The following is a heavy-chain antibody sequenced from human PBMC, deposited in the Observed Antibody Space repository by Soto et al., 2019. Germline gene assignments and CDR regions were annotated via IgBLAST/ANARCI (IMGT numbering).Heavy chain of an antibody. Sequence: QLQLQESGSGLVKPSQTPSLTCAVSGGSISSGGYSWSWIRQPPGKGLEWIGYIYHSGSTYYNPSLKSRVTISVDRSKNQFSLKLSSVTAADTAVYYCARDQGPLGWYFDLWGRGTLVTVSS. CDR3: ARDQGPLGWYFDL. V-gene: IGHV4-30-2*01. CDR2: IYHSGST. CDR1: GGSISSGGYS. J-gene: IGHJ2*01.